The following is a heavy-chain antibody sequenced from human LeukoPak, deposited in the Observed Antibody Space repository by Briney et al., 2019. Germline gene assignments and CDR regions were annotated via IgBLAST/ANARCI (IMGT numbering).Heavy chain of an antibody. CDR1: GGSFSGYY. V-gene: IGHV4-34*01. CDR2: INHNGST. D-gene: IGHD2-2*01. J-gene: IGHJ6*02. Sequence: PSQTLSLTCAVYGGSFSGYYWSWIRQPPGKGLEWIGEINHNGSTNYKPSLKSRVTISVDTSKNQFSLKLSSVTAADTAVYYCARDKVPAARYYYYYGMDVWGQGTTVTVSS. CDR3: ARDKVPAARYYYYYGMDV.